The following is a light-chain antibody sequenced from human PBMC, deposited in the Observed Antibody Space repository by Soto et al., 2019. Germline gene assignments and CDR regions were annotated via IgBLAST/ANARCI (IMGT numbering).Light chain of an antibody. CDR3: QKSYSTPRK. CDR2: AAS. Sequence: GDRVTITCRASQSISSYLNLYQQKPGKAPKLLIYAASSLQSGVPSRFSGSGSGTAFTLTISSLQPEDFATYYCQKSYSTPRKFGQGTKVDIK. J-gene: IGKJ1*01. V-gene: IGKV1-39*01. CDR1: QSISSY.